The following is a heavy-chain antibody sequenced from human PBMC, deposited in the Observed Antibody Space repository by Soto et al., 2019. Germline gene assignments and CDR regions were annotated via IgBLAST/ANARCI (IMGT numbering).Heavy chain of an antibody. CDR2: IIPIFGTA. CDR1: GGTFSSYA. V-gene: IGHV1-69*01. Sequence: QVQMVQSGAEVNKPGSSVKVSCKASGGTFSSYAISWVRQAPGQGLEWMGGIIPIFGTANYVQKFQGRVTITADESTSTAYMELSSLRSEDTAVYYCARYSYYDFWSGYPLFDYWGQGTLVTVSS. CDR3: ARYSYYDFWSGYPLFDY. D-gene: IGHD3-3*01. J-gene: IGHJ4*02.